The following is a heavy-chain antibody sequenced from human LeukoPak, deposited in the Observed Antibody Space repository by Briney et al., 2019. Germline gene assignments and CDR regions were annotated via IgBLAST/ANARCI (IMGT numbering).Heavy chain of an antibody. CDR3: AREVISLSYAFDI. CDR1: GGSISSSSYY. D-gene: IGHD2-21*01. CDR2: IYYSGST. J-gene: IGHJ3*02. V-gene: IGHV4-39*07. Sequence: SETLSLTCTVSGGSISSSSYYWGWIRQPPGKGLEWIGSIYYSGSTYYNPSLKSRVTISVDTYKNQFSLKLSSVTAADMAVYDCAREVISLSYAFDIWGQGTMVTVSS.